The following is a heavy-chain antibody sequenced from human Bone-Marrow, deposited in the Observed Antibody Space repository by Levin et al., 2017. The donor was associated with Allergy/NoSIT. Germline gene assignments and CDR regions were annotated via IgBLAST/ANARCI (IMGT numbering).Heavy chain of an antibody. CDR3: ASGGGLITYLYF. CDR2: IYPDELHP. V-gene: IGHV5-51*01. Sequence: KRGESLKISCKASGYTSPTFWIGWVRQMPGKGLEWMGVIYPDELHPRYSPSFQGQVTISADQSTGTAYLQWRSLKASDTALYFCASGGGLITYLYFWGRGTLVTVSS. CDR1: GYTSPTFW. D-gene: IGHD2-15*01. J-gene: IGHJ1*01.